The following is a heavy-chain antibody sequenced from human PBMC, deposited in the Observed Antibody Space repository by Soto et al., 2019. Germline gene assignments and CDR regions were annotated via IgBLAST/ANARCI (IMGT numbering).Heavy chain of an antibody. CDR1: GGSFSGYY. J-gene: IGHJ5*02. V-gene: IGHV4-34*01. D-gene: IGHD3-3*01. CDR3: ARVKSTIFGGMGFDP. Sequence: QVQLQQWGAGLLKPSETLSLTCAVYGGSFSGYYWSWIRQPPGKGLEWIGEINHSGSTNYNPSLKSRVTLSVDTSKNQFSLKLSSVTAADTAVYYCARVKSTIFGGMGFDPWGQGTLVTVSS. CDR2: INHSGST.